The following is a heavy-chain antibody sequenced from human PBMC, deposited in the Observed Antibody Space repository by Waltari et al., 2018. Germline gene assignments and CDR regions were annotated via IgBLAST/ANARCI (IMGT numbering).Heavy chain of an antibody. CDR3: ARDPGPIVGAPDY. CDR1: GYSFTDYH. Sequence: QVPLVQSGTEVKKPGASVKVSCQASGYSFTDYHLHWVRQTPGQGLEWLNWINPKKGDTSDAQNSLGRVTMTRDTSINTVDMDLSGLRADDTAVCYCARDPGPIVGAPDYWGQGTLVTVSS. J-gene: IGHJ4*02. CDR2: INPKKGDT. V-gene: IGHV1-2*02. D-gene: IGHD1-26*01.